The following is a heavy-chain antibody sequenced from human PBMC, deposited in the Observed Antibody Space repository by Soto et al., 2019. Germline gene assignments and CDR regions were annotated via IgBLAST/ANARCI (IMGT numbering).Heavy chain of an antibody. CDR3: ARDDHIVVVPTSLGAMDV. CDR1: GGSISSNKR. Sequence: QVQLQESGPGLVKPSETLSLTCAVYGGSISSNKRWSWVRQPPGKGLEWIGEIYHSGSTNYNPSLKSRVTISLDKSKNQFSLKLTSVTAADSAVYYCARDDHIVVVPTSLGAMDVWGQGTTVTVSS. V-gene: IGHV4-4*02. J-gene: IGHJ6*02. CDR2: IYHSGST. D-gene: IGHD2-2*01.